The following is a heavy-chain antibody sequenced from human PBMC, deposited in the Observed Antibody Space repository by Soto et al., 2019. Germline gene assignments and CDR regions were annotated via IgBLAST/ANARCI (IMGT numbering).Heavy chain of an antibody. V-gene: IGHV1-46*01. CDR3: AREYCSGGSCFEPDPKNDAFDI. CDR1: GYTFTSYY. Sequence: ASVKVSCKASGYTFTSYYMHWVRQAPGQGLEWMGIINPSGGSTSYAQKFQGRVTMTRDTSTSTVYMELSSLRSEDTAVYYCAREYCSGGSCFEPDPKNDAFDIWGQGTMVTVSS. J-gene: IGHJ3*02. D-gene: IGHD2-15*01. CDR2: INPSGGST.